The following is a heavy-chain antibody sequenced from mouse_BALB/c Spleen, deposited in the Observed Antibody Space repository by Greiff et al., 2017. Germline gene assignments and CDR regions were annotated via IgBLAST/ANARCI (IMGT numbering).Heavy chain of an antibody. D-gene: IGHD1-1*02. V-gene: IGHV3-8*02. Sequence: EVMLVESGPSLVKPSQTLSLTCSVTGDSITSGYWNWIRKFPGNKLEYMGYISYSGSTYYNPSLKSRISITRDTSKNQYYLQLNSVTTEDTATYYCARLEIMGYAMDYWGQGTSVTVSS. CDR3: ARLEIMGYAMDY. CDR2: ISYSGST. CDR1: GDSITSGY. J-gene: IGHJ4*01.